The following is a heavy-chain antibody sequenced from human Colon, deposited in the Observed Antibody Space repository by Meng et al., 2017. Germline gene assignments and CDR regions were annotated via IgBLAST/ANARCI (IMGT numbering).Heavy chain of an antibody. CDR3: ARFCSSTTCPEPYYFDF. D-gene: IGHD2-2*01. CDR2: ISALSRYI. J-gene: IGHJ4*02. V-gene: IGHV3-21*01. CDR1: GFTFDTYT. Sequence: EVQLLESGGTLVKPGGSLSLSGVASGFTFDTYTMNWVRQAPGKGLEWVSSISALSRYIDYADSVKGRFTISRDNARNSVFLQMDNVKAEDTAVYFCARFCSSTTCPEPYYFDFWGQGTLVTVSS.